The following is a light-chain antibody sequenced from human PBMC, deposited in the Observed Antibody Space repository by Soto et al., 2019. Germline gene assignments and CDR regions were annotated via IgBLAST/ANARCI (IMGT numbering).Light chain of an antibody. Sequence: QSVLTQPPSASGTPGQRVTISCSGSSSNIGSNYVYWYQQLPGTAPKLLIYRSNQRPSGVPDRFSGSKSGTSASLAISGLRSEDEADYYCAEWDDNLGANFVFGTGTKVTVL. CDR1: SSNIGSNY. V-gene: IGLV1-47*01. CDR3: AEWDDNLGANFV. CDR2: RSN. J-gene: IGLJ1*01.